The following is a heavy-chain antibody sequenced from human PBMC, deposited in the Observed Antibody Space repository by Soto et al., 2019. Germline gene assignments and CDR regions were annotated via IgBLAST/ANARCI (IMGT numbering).Heavy chain of an antibody. CDR1: GDSITSNSYF. D-gene: IGHD6-19*01. J-gene: IGHJ4*01. Sequence: SETLSLTCTVSGDSITSNSYFWAWIRQPPGKGLEWIGSIYYSGTTYYNPSLKSRATISVDRSKNQFSLKLNSVTAADTAVYYCAKGNGWYYYWGQGTLVTVSS. CDR2: IYYSGTT. CDR3: AKGNGWYYY. V-gene: IGHV4-39*07.